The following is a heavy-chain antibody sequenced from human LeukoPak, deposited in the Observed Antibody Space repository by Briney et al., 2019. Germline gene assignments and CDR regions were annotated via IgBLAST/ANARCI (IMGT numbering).Heavy chain of an antibody. CDR2: IYYSGST. V-gene: IGHV4-61*01. Sequence: SETLSLTCTVSGGSVSSGSYYWSWIRQPPGKGLEWIGYIYYSGSTNYNPSLKSRVTISVDTSKNQFSLKLSSVTAADTAVYYRAREGVYRHEFDYWGQGTLVTVSS. CDR1: GGSVSSGSYY. CDR3: AREGVYRHEFDY. J-gene: IGHJ4*02. D-gene: IGHD2-8*01.